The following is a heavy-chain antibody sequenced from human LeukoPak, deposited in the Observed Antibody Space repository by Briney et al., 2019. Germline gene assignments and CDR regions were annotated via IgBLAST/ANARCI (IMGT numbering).Heavy chain of an antibody. CDR2: ISGSSGST. D-gene: IGHD1-26*01. CDR1: GFTFRSYA. J-gene: IGHJ4*02. CDR3: AKGLYSGSYDGFDS. V-gene: IGHV3-23*01. Sequence: GGSLRLSCAASGFTFRSYAMSWVRQAPGKGLEWVSVISGSSGSTYYADSVKGRFTISRAENTLYLQMNSLRAEDTAVYYCAKGLYSGSYDGFDSWGQGALVTVSS.